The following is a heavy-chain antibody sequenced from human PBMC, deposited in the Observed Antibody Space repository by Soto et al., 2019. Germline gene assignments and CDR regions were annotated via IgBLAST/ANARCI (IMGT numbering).Heavy chain of an antibody. J-gene: IGHJ4*02. CDR1: GYRFTNHW. CDR2: IYPADSDT. D-gene: IGHD4-17*01. Sequence: GESLNISCKGSGYRFTNHWIGWVRQMPGKGLEWMGIIYPADSDTRYSPSFQGQVTISADKSISTAYLQWSSLKASDTAMYYCASGRTVLDYWSQGTLVTVSS. V-gene: IGHV5-51*01. CDR3: ASGRTVLDY.